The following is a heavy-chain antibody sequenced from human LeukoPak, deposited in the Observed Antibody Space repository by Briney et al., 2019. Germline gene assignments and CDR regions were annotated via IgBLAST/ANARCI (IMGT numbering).Heavy chain of an antibody. CDR3: ARGEEWELVDDTFDS. V-gene: IGHV3-21*01. J-gene: IGHJ3*02. Sequence: GGSLRLSCAASGFTFSSYSMNWVRQALGKGLVWVSSISSSSSFIYYADSVRGRFTISRDNAKNSLYLQMNSLRAEDTAVYYCARGEEWELVDDTFDSWGQGTMVTVSS. CDR2: ISSSSSFI. D-gene: IGHD1-26*01. CDR1: GFTFSSYS.